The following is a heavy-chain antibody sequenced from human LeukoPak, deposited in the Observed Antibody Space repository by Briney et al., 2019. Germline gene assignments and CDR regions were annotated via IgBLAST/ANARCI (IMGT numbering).Heavy chain of an antibody. V-gene: IGHV3-49*03. CDR2: IRSKAYGGTT. CDR1: GFTFGDYA. J-gene: IGHJ4*02. Sequence: GGSLRLSCTASGFTFGDYAMSWFRQAPRKGLEWVGFIRSKAYGGTTEYAASVKGRFTISRDDSKSIAYLQMNSLKTEDTAVYYCTRAGVTMIVVVNDYWGQGTLVTVSS. CDR3: TRAGVTMIVVVNDY. D-gene: IGHD3-22*01.